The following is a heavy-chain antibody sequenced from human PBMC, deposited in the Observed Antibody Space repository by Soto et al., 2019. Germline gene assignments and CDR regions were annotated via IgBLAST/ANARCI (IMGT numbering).Heavy chain of an antibody. J-gene: IGHJ6*02. CDR3: ARGILDGYSSGWYYYYGMDV. D-gene: IGHD6-19*01. CDR2: INHSGST. CDR1: GGSFSGYY. Sequence: SETLSLTCAVYGGSFSGYYWSWIRQPPGKGLEWIGEINHSGSTNYNPSLKSRVTISVDTSKNQFSLKLSSVTAADTAVYYCARGILDGYSSGWYYYYGMDVWGQGTTVTVSS. V-gene: IGHV4-34*01.